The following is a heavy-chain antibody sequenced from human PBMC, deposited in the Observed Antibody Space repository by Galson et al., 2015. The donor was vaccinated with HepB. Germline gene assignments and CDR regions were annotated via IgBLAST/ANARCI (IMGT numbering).Heavy chain of an antibody. D-gene: IGHD1-7*01. CDR2: IYYSGST. J-gene: IGHJ5*02. V-gene: IGHV4-59*01. Sequence: QVQLQESGPGLVKPSETLSLTCTVSGGSISSYYWSWIRQPPGKGLEWIGYIYYSGSTNYNPSLKSRVTISVDTSKNQFSPKLSSVTAADTAVYYCARDHGNLGYNWFDPWGQGTLVTVSS. CDR3: ARDHGNLGYNWFDP. CDR1: GGSISSYY.